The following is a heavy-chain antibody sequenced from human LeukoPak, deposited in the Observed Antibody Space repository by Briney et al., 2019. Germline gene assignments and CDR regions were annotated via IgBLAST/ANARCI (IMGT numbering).Heavy chain of an antibody. CDR3: ARDSRCSSSTSCYAFDY. CDR2: ISGSSSYI. J-gene: IGHJ4*02. Sequence: GGSLRLSCAASGFTFSSYSMNWVRQAPGKGLEWVSSISGSSSYIYYADSVKGRFTISRDNAKNSLYLQMNSLRAEDTAVYYCARDSRCSSSTSCYAFDYWGQGTLVTVSS. D-gene: IGHD2-2*01. V-gene: IGHV3-21*01. CDR1: GFTFSSYS.